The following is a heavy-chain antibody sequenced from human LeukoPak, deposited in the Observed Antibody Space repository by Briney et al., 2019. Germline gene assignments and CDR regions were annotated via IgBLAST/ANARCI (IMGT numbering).Heavy chain of an antibody. D-gene: IGHD5-18*01. CDR1: GFTFSSYW. Sequence: GGSLRLSCAASGFTFSSYWMSWVRQAPGKGLEWVANIKKDGSEKYYVDSVKGRFTISRDNAKTSLYRQMNTLRAEDTAVYYCARHLSGVTGYTYGRGIDYWGQGTLVTVSS. J-gene: IGHJ4*02. CDR2: IKKDGSEK. CDR3: ARHLSGVTGYTYGRGIDY. V-gene: IGHV3-7*01.